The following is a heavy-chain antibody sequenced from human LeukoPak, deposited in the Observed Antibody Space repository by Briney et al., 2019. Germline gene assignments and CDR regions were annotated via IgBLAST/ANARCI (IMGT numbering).Heavy chain of an antibody. CDR2: IYYSGST. Sequence: PSETLSLTCTVSGGSISSSSYYWGWIRQPPGKGLEWIGSIYYSGSTYYNPSLKSRVTISVDTSKNQFSLKLSSVTAADTAVYYCARHTTGQRFYYYYMDVWGKGTTVTISS. V-gene: IGHV4-39*01. CDR3: ARHTTGQRFYYYYMDV. D-gene: IGHD1-1*01. CDR1: GGSISSSSYY. J-gene: IGHJ6*03.